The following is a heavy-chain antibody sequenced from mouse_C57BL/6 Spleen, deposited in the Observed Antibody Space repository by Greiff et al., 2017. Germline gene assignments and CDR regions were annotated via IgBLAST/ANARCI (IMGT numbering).Heavy chain of an antibody. D-gene: IGHD1-1*01. V-gene: IGHV5-9-1*02. CDR2: ISSGGDYI. CDR3: TRVDTTVFFDY. Sequence: EVQVVESGEGLVKPGGSLKLSCAASGFTFSSYAMSWVRQTPEKRLEWVAYISSGGDYIYYADTVKGRFTISRDNARNTLYLQMSSLKSEDTAMYYCTRVDTTVFFDYWGQGTTLTVSS. J-gene: IGHJ2*01. CDR1: GFTFSSYA.